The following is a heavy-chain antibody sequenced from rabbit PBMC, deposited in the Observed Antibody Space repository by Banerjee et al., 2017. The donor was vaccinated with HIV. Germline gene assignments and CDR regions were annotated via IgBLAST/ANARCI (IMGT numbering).Heavy chain of an antibody. D-gene: IGHD6-1*01. CDR2: IYVGSLGST. Sequence: QEQLEESGGDLVKPEGSLTLTCTASGFSFSSGNYMCWVRQAPGKGLEWIACIYVGSLGSTYYASWVNGRFTVSLDNAQNTVFLQMTSLTAADTATYFCARAYDGDDGYGYDGMDLWGQGTLVTVS. J-gene: IGHJ6*01. V-gene: IGHV1S45*01. CDR3: ARAYDGDDGYGYDGMDL. CDR1: GFSFSSGNY.